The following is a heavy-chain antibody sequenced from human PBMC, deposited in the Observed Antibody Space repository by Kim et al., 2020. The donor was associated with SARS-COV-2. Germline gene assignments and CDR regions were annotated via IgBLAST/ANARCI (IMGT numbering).Heavy chain of an antibody. CDR3: VRGGSISTRRLWFDL. CDR2: INHSGST. CDR1: DGAFSQYY. D-gene: IGHD2-8*01. J-gene: IGHJ5*02. Sequence: SETLSLTCAVHDGAFSQYYWSWIRQPPGGGLEWIGEINHSGSTIYNPSLESRVFMSVDSFSMQFSMKLSSVTVADTAVYYCVRGGSISTRRLWFDLWGQGTLVSVSS. V-gene: IGHV4-34*01.